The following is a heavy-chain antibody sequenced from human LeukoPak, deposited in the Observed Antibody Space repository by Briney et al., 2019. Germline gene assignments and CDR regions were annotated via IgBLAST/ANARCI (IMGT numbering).Heavy chain of an antibody. CDR3: ARSEPYYDILTGYYYYYYGMDV. J-gene: IGHJ6*02. D-gene: IGHD3-9*01. CDR2: ISASGTNT. CDR1: GFIFSTYA. V-gene: IGHV3-23*01. Sequence: GGSLRLSCAASGFIFSTYAMTWVRQAPGKGLEWVSVISASGTNTDYAGSVKGRFTISRDNSKNSLYLQMNSLRAEDTAVYYCARSEPYYDILTGYYYYYYGMDVWGQGTTVTVSS.